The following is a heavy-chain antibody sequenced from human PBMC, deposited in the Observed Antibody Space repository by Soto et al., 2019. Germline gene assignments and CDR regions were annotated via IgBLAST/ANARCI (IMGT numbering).Heavy chain of an antibody. CDR2: ISYDGSNK. CDR1: GFTFSSYA. CDR3: ASGDYYDSSGYYYFDY. D-gene: IGHD3-22*01. J-gene: IGHJ4*02. V-gene: IGHV3-30-3*01. Sequence: LRLSCAASGFTFSSYAMHWVRQAPGKGLEWVAVISYDGSNKYYADSVKGRFTISRDNSKNTLYLQMNSLRAEDTAVYYCASGDYYDSSGYYYFDYWGQGTLVTAPQ.